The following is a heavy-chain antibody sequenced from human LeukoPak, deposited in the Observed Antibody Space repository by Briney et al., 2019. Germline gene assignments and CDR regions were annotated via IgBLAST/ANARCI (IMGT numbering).Heavy chain of an antibody. CDR2: ISGSGGST. Sequence: GGSLRLSCAASGFTFSSYAMSWVRQAPGKGLEWVSAISGSGGSTYYADSVKGRLTISRDNSKNTLYLQMNSLRAEDTAVYYCAKDSVSGSGYYYFDYWGQGTLVTVSS. CDR3: AKDSVSGSGYYYFDY. J-gene: IGHJ4*02. D-gene: IGHD3-22*01. V-gene: IGHV3-23*01. CDR1: GFTFSSYA.